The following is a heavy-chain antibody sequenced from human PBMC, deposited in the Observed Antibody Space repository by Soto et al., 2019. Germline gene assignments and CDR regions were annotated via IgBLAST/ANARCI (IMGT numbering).Heavy chain of an antibody. J-gene: IGHJ6*02. CDR1: GGSISSGGYY. D-gene: IGHD6-13*01. CDR3: ARDRAAAGPYYYYGMDV. V-gene: IGHV4-31*03. Sequence: KASETLSLTCTVSGGSISSGGYYWGWIRQHPGKGLEWIGYIYYSGSTYYNPSLKSRVTISVDTSKNQFSLKLSSVTAADTAVYYCARDRAAAGPYYYYGMDVWGQGTTVTVSS. CDR2: IYYSGST.